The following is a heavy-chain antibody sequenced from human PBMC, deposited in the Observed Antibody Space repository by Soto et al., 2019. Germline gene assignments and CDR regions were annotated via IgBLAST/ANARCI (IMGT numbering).Heavy chain of an antibody. Sequence: GRSLRLSCAASGFTFSSYAMHWVRQAPGKGLEWVAVISYDGSNKYYADSVKGRFTISRDNSKNTLYLQMNSLRAEETAVYYCARDPGGTGFDYWGQGTLVTVSS. CDR2: ISYDGSNK. J-gene: IGHJ4*02. V-gene: IGHV3-30*04. D-gene: IGHD3-16*01. CDR3: ARDPGGTGFDY. CDR1: GFTFSSYA.